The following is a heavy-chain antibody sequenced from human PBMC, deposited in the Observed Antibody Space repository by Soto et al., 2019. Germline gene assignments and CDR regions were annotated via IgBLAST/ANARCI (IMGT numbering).Heavy chain of an antibody. CDR1: GFTFSSYA. J-gene: IGHJ6*02. CDR3: AKLRGYNSDWHHTDYGMDV. Sequence: GWSLRLSCAASGFTFSSYALNWVRQAPGKGLQWVSVISGSGSSTHYADSVKGRFAISRDNSKNRLYLQMSSLRAEDTAVYYCAKLRGYNSDWHHTDYGMDVWGQGTTVTVYS. V-gene: IGHV3-23*01. D-gene: IGHD6-19*01. CDR2: ISGSGSST.